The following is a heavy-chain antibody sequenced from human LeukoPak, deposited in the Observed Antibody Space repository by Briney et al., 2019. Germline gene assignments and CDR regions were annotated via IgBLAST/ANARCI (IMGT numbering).Heavy chain of an antibody. J-gene: IGHJ4*02. V-gene: IGHV4-61*02. CDR2: ISSSGST. Sequence: SETLSLTCTVSGDSISSGDYYWSWIRQPAGKGLEWIGRISSSGSTNYNPSLKSRVTISVDTSKNQFSLKLSSVTAADTAVYYCARDIAVAGIARYFDYWGQGTLVTVSS. D-gene: IGHD6-19*01. CDR1: GDSISSGDYY. CDR3: ARDIAVAGIARYFDY.